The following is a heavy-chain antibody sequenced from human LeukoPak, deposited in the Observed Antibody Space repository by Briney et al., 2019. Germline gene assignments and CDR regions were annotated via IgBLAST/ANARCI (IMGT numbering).Heavy chain of an antibody. J-gene: IGHJ4*02. CDR2: INPNSGGT. Sequence: ASAKVSCKASGYTFTGYYMHWVRQAPGQGLEWMGWINPNSGGTNYAQKFQGRVTMTRDTSISTAYMELSRLRSDDTAVYYCARGGDNFWSGYPFFDYWGQGTLVTVSS. CDR3: ARGGDNFWSGYPFFDY. D-gene: IGHD3-3*01. CDR1: GYTFTGYY. V-gene: IGHV1-2*02.